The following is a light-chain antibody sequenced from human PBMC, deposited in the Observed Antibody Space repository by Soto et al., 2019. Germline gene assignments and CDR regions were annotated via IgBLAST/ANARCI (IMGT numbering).Light chain of an antibody. CDR1: QSVSSSY. CDR2: GVS. Sequence: EIVLTQSPGTLSLSPGEGATLSCRASQSVSSSYLAWYQQKPGQSPRLLIYGVSSRATGIPDRFSGSGSATDFTLPISRLEPEDFALYYCQQYGRSPTFGQGTRLEIK. V-gene: IGKV3-20*01. J-gene: IGKJ5*01. CDR3: QQYGRSPT.